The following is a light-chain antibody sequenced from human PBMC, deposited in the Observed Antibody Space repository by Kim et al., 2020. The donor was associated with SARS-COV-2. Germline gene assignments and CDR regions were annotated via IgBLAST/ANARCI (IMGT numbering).Light chain of an antibody. CDR2: QDS. CDR1: KLVDKY. J-gene: IGLJ1*01. CDR3: QAWDSSTPLYV. Sequence: SYELTQPPSVSVSPGQTASITCSGDKLVDKYACWYQQKPGQSPVLVIYQDSKRPSGIPERFSGSNSGNTATLTISGTQAMDEADYYCQAWDSSTPLYVFGTGTKVTVL. V-gene: IGLV3-1*01.